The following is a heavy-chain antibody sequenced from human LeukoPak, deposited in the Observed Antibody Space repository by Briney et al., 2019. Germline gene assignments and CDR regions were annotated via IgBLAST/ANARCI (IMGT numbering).Heavy chain of an antibody. CDR2: ISSSGDTI. D-gene: IGHD5-12*01. CDR1: GFTFSIYE. J-gene: IGHJ5*02. Sequence: PGGSLRLSGATSGFTFSIYEMNWVRQAPGKGLEGLSYISSSGDTIYYADSVKGRFTISRDDAKNSVYLQLNSLRAEDTAVYYCARVTDGGYDLAFGLWGQGTLVTVSS. V-gene: IGHV3-48*03. CDR3: ARVTDGGYDLAFGL.